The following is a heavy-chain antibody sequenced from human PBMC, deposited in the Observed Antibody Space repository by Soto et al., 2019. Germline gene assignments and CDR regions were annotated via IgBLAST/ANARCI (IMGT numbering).Heavy chain of an antibody. V-gene: IGHV4-34*01. D-gene: IGHD6-6*01. CDR3: ARVASSIAALYQFDP. Sequence: SETLSLTCAVYGGSFSGYYWSWIRQPPGKGLEWIGETNHSGSTNYNPSLKSRVTISVDTSKNQFSLKLSSVTAADTAVYYCARVASSIAALYQFDPWGQGTLVTVS. J-gene: IGHJ5*02. CDR1: GGSFSGYY. CDR2: TNHSGST.